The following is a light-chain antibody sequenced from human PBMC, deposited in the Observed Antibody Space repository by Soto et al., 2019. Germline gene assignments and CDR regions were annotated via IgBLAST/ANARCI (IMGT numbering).Light chain of an antibody. CDR3: QKYGSSHRH. CDR2: GAS. Sequence: EIVLPQSPCTLSLSPGERATLSCRASQSVSLGWYQQKPGQATRLLIFGASNRATGIPDRFSGSGSGTDFPITSRRLEPEDFAVYYCQKYGSSHRHFGQGTRVVIK. J-gene: IGKJ5*01. CDR1: QSVS. V-gene: IGKV3-20*01.